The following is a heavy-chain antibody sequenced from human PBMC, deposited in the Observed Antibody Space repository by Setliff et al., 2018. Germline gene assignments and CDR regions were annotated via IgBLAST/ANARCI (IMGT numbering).Heavy chain of an antibody. CDR3: ARVTGFLYMDV. Sequence: SATLSLTCTVSGDSMSSAKYYWSWIRQSAGKGLECIGRIYTDGSTKYNPSPNSRVTLSIDTSKNQFSLRLSSVTAADTAVYFCARVTGFLYMDVWGKGTTVTVSS. V-gene: IGHV4-61*02. J-gene: IGHJ6*03. CDR2: IYTDGST. CDR1: GDSMSSAKYY. D-gene: IGHD3-3*01.